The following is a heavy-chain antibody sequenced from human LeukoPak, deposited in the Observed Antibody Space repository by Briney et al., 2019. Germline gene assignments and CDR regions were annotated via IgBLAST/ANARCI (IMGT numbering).Heavy chain of an antibody. D-gene: IGHD2-2*01. Sequence: GGSLRLSCAASGFTFSSYAMSWVRQAPGKGLEWVLAISGSGGSTYYADSVKGRFTISRDTSNNKLYLQMNSLRAEDTAVYYCAKMRSCTSHLLIFDYWGQGTLVTVSS. CDR3: AKMRSCTSHLLIFDY. J-gene: IGHJ4*02. V-gene: IGHV3-23*01. CDR2: ISGSGGST. CDR1: GFTFSSYA.